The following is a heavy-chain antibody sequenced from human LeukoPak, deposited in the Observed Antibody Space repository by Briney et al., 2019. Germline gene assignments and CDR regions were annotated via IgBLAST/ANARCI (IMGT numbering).Heavy chain of an antibody. CDR3: ASPFCTNGVCLRLFDY. V-gene: IGHV3-21*01. J-gene: IGHJ4*02. CDR1: EFPFSSYT. Sequence: PGGSLRLSCAASEFPFSSYTMNWVRQAPGKGLEWVSSISSSSSYIYYADSVKGRFTISRDNAKNSPYLQMNSLRAEDTAVYYCASPFCTNGVCLRLFDYWGQGTLVTVSS. CDR2: ISSSSSYI. D-gene: IGHD2-8*01.